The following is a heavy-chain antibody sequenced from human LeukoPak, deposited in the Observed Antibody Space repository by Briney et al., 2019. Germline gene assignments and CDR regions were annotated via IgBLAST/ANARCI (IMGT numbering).Heavy chain of an antibody. CDR1: GGSISSISYY. V-gene: IGHV4-39*01. J-gene: IGHJ4*02. D-gene: IGHD3-22*01. CDR2: IYYSGST. Sequence: PSETLSLSCAVSGGSISSISYYWGWLRQPPGKGLEWIGSIYYSGSTYYIPSRKSRVTISVDTSKNQFSLKLSSVTAADTAVYYCASYDSSGYYYGYWGQGTLVTVSS. CDR3: ASYDSSGYYYGY.